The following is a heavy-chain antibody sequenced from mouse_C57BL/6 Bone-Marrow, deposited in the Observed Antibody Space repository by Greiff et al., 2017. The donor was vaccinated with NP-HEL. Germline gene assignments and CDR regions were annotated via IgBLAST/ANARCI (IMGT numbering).Heavy chain of an antibody. D-gene: IGHD2-4*01. CDR2: INPSNGGT. V-gene: IGHV1-53*01. J-gene: IGHJ1*03. Sequence: QVQLKESGTELVKPGASVKLSCKASGYTFTSYWMHWVKQRPGQGLEWIGNINPSNGGTNYNEKFKSKATLTVDKSSSTAYMQLSSLTSEDSAVYYCARTLYDYDGDWYFDVWGTGTTVTVSS. CDR3: ARTLYDYDGDWYFDV. CDR1: GYTFTSYW.